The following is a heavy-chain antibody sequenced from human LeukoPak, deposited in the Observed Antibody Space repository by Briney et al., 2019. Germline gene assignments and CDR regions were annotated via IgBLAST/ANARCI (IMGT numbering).Heavy chain of an antibody. D-gene: IGHD5-18*01. Sequence: SETLSLTCTVSGGSISSSSYYWGWIRQPPGKGLEWIGNVFYSGTTYYNPSLKSRVTISVDTSKNQFSLKLSSVTAADTAVNYCARLTGMVRYTAMVIGNYFDYWGQGTLVTVSS. CDR2: VFYSGTT. CDR3: ARLTGMVRYTAMVIGNYFDY. V-gene: IGHV4-39*01. CDR1: GGSISSSSYY. J-gene: IGHJ4*02.